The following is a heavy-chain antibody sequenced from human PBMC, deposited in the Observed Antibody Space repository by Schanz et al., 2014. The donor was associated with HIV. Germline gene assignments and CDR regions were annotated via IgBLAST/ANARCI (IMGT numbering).Heavy chain of an antibody. J-gene: IGHJ6*02. CDR2: ISYDGSNK. D-gene: IGHD2-2*01. V-gene: IGHV3-30-3*01. Sequence: QVQLVESGGGVVQPGRSLRLSCAASGFTFSSYAMHWVRQAPGKGVEWVAVISYDGSNKYYEDYVKGRFTISRDKSKNTLYLQMNSLRAEDTAVYYCARDLGIVVVPATGAGMDVWGQGTTVTVSS. CDR3: ARDLGIVVVPATGAGMDV. CDR1: GFTFSSYA.